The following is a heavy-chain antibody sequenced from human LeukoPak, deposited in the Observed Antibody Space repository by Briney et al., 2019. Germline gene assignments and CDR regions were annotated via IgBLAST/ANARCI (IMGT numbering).Heavy chain of an antibody. Sequence: SETVTLTCIVSGGSISSGGYYWSWIRQHPRKGLEWIGYIYYSGSTYYNPSLKSRVTISVDTSKNQFSLKLSSVTAADTAVYYCARGSLTYYDSSGYYYRAFDMSSGGTMVTVSS. CDR3: ARGSLTYYDSSGYYYRAFDM. CDR1: GGSISSGGYY. V-gene: IGHV4-31*03. D-gene: IGHD3-22*01. J-gene: IGHJ3*02. CDR2: IYYSGST.